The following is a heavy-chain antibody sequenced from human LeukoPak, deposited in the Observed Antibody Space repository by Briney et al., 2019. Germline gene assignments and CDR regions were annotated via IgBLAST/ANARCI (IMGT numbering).Heavy chain of an antibody. CDR3: ARGFLTVTSYWYFDL. J-gene: IGHJ2*01. V-gene: IGHV4-34*01. Sequence: SETLSLTCAVYGGSFSGYYWSWIRQPPGKGLEWIGEINHSGSTKYNPSLKSRVTISVDTSKNQFSLKVNSVTAADTAVYYCARGFLTVTSYWYFDLWGRGTLVTVSS. CDR2: INHSGST. D-gene: IGHD4-17*01. CDR1: GGSFSGYY.